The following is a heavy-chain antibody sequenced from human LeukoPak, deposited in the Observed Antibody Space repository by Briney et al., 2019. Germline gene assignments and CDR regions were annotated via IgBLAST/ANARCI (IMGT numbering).Heavy chain of an antibody. Sequence: SDTLSLTCTVSCGPISGYYWSWIRQPPGKGPEWIGYIYYSGSTNYNPSLKSRVTISVDTSKNPFSLKMNSVTAADTAVYYCARLASSGWSHCDYWGQGTLVTVSS. CDR1: CGPISGYY. J-gene: IGHJ4*02. D-gene: IGHD6-19*01. CDR3: ARLASSGWSHCDY. V-gene: IGHV4-59*08. CDR2: IYYSGST.